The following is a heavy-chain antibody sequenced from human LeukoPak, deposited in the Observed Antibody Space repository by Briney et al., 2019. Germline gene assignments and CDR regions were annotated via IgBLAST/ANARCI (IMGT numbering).Heavy chain of an antibody. V-gene: IGHV3-21*01. J-gene: IGHJ5*02. D-gene: IGHD2-2*01. Sequence: GGSLRLSCAASGFTFSSYSMNWVRQAPGKGLEWVSSISSSSSYIYYADPVKGRFTISRDNAKNSLYLQMNSLRAEDTAVYYCARAVGMALSWFDPWGQGTLVTVSS. CDR2: ISSSSSYI. CDR1: GFTFSSYS. CDR3: ARAVGMALSWFDP.